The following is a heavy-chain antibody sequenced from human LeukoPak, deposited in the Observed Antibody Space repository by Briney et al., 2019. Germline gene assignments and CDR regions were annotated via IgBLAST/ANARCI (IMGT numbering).Heavy chain of an antibody. V-gene: IGHV3-23*01. CDR2: VSGSGGST. CDR1: GFTFSSYA. D-gene: IGHD4-17*01. CDR3: ATNHDYGDYLYFDY. J-gene: IGHJ4*02. Sequence: GGSLRLSCAASGFTFSSYAMSWVRQAPGKGLEWVSAVSGSGGSTYYADSVKGRFTISRDNSKNPLYLQMNSLRAEDTAVYYCATNHDYGDYLYFDYWGQGTLVTVSS.